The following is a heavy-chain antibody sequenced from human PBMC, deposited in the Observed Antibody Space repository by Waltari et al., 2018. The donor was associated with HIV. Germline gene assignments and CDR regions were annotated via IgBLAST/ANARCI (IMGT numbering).Heavy chain of an antibody. D-gene: IGHD4-17*01. CDR2: IHHSGNV. CDR3: ARLRDYGDYGHYDF. J-gene: IGHJ4*02. CDR1: GGSIKSSKW. Sequence: QVQLQESGPGLVRPSGTLFLTCGVTGGSIKSSKWWSWVRQPPGKGLEWIGDIHHSGNVNYNLSLKSRVAFSVDRSKNHFSLNLTSVTTADTATNFCARLRDYGDYGHYDFWGRGTLVVVSP. V-gene: IGHV4-4*02.